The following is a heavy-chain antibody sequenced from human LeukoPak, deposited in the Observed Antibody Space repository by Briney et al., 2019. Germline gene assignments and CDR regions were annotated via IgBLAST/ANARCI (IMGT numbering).Heavy chain of an antibody. CDR3: AREGLRQSYYFDY. V-gene: IGHV3-23*01. J-gene: IGHJ4*02. CDR1: GFTFSSYA. D-gene: IGHD4-11*01. CDR2: ISGSGGST. Sequence: GGSLRLSCAASGFTFSSYAMSWVRQAPGKGLEWVSAISGSGGSTYYADSVKGRFTISRDNSQNTLYLQMNSLRAEDTAVYYCAREGLRQSYYFDYWGQGTLVTVAS.